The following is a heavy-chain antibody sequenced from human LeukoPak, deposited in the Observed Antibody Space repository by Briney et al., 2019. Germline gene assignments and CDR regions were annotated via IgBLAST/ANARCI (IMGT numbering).Heavy chain of an antibody. V-gene: IGHV4-59*01. CDR1: GGSISSYY. J-gene: IGHJ6*03. CDR3: ARTEESGYSYDYFGYYYYMDV. D-gene: IGHD5-18*01. CDR2: IHYSGST. Sequence: SETLSLTCTVSGGSISSYYWSWIRQPPGKGLEWIGYIHYSGSTNYNPSLRSRVTISVDTSKKQLSLKLRSVTAADTAVYYCARTEESGYSYDYFGYYYYMDVWGKGTTVTVSS.